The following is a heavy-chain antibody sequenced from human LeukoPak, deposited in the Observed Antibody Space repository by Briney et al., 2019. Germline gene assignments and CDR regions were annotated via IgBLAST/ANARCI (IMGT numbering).Heavy chain of an antibody. CDR2: IYRCGST. V-gene: IGHV3-66*01. CDR1: GFTVSSNY. D-gene: IGHD2-2*01. Sequence: GGSLRLSCAASGFTVSSNYMSWARQAPGKGLEWVSIIYRCGSTYYADSVKGRFTISRDNSKNTLYLQMNSLRAEDTAVYYCARDRSVGSYCSSTTLDMDVWGKGTTVTVSS. CDR3: ARDRSVGSYCSSTTLDMDV. J-gene: IGHJ6*03.